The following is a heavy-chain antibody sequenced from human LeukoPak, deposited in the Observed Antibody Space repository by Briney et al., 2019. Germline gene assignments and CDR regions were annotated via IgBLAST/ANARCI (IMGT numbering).Heavy chain of an antibody. CDR2: IYPGDSDT. CDR3: ARLKYYYDREEAFDI. CDR1: GYSFTSYW. D-gene: IGHD3-22*01. Sequence: GESLKISCKGSGYSFTSYWIGWVRQMPGKGLEWMGTIYPGDSDTRYSPSFQGQVTISADKSISTAYLQWSSLKASDTAMYYCARLKYYYDREEAFDIWGQGTMVTVSS. J-gene: IGHJ3*02. V-gene: IGHV5-51*01.